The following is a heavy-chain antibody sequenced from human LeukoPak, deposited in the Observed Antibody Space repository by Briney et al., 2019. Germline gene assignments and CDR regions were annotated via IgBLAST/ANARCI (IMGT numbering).Heavy chain of an antibody. D-gene: IGHD2-15*01. CDR1: GFTFSSYA. V-gene: IGHV3-30-3*01. J-gene: IGHJ3*02. CDR3: ARDRYCSGGSCYSDHAFDI. Sequence: PGGSLRLSCAASGFTFSSYAMHWVRQAPGKGLEWVAVISYDGSNKYYADSVKGRFTISRDNSKNTLYLQMNSLRAEDTAVYYCARDRYCSGGSCYSDHAFDIWGQGTMVTVSS. CDR2: ISYDGSNK.